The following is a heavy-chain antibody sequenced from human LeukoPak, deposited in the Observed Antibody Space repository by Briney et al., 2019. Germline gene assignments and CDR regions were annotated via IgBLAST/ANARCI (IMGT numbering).Heavy chain of an antibody. D-gene: IGHD6-19*01. CDR1: GGSISSYY. Sequence: SETLSLTCTVSGGSISSYYWSWIRQPAGKGLEWIGRIYTSGSTNYNPSLKSRVTMSVDTSKNQFSLKLSSVTAADTAVYYCARDGSVAGPDAFDIWGQGTMVTVSS. CDR3: ARDGSVAGPDAFDI. J-gene: IGHJ3*02. CDR2: IYTSGST. V-gene: IGHV4-4*07.